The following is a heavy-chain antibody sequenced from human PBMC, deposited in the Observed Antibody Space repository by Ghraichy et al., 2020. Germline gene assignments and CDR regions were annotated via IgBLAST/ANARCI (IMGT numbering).Heavy chain of an antibody. CDR1: GGSISSGGYY. CDR3: ARAHYGGHHNYYYYYGMDV. J-gene: IGHJ6*02. CDR2: IYYSGST. V-gene: IGHV4-31*03. D-gene: IGHD4-23*01. Sequence: SETLSLTCTVSGGSISSGGYYWSWIRQHPGKGLEWIGYIYYSGSTYYNPSLKSRVTISVDTSKNQFSLKLSSVTAADTAVYYCARAHYGGHHNYYYYYGMDVWGQGTTVTVSS.